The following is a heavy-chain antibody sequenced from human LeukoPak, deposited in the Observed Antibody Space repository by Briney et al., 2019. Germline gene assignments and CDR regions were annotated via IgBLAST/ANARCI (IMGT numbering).Heavy chain of an antibody. CDR1: GGSISSSSYY. Sequence: PSETLSLTCTVSGGSISSSSYYWGWIRQPPGKGLEWIGSIYYSGSTYYNPSLKSRVTISVDTSKNQFSLKLSSVTAADTAVYYCARGFSPWSGYYSSYYFDYWGQGTLVTVSS. V-gene: IGHV4-39*07. CDR3: ARGFSPWSGYYSSYYFDY. D-gene: IGHD3-3*01. CDR2: IYYSGST. J-gene: IGHJ4*02.